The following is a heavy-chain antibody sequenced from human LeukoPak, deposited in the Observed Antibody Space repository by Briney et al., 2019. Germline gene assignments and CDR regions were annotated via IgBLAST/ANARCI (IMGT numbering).Heavy chain of an antibody. CDR2: ISGSGGST. Sequence: GGSLRLSCAASGFTFSSYAMSWVRQAPGKGLEWVSAISGSGGSTYYADSVKGRFTISRDNSKNKLYLQMNSLRAEDTAVYYCAKDHYDILTGYYIPNWFDPWGQGTLVTVSS. CDR1: GFTFSSYA. CDR3: AKDHYDILTGYYIPNWFDP. V-gene: IGHV3-23*01. D-gene: IGHD3-9*01. J-gene: IGHJ5*02.